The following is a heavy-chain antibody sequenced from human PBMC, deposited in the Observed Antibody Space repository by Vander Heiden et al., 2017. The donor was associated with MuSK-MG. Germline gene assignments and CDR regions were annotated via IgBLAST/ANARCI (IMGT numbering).Heavy chain of an antibody. Sequence: QVQLVESGGGLVKPGGSLRLSCAASGFIFSDYYMSWIRQAPGRGPEWVPYLSFTGGDIHYADSVKGRFTISRDNAKNLLYLQMNSLRADDTAIYYCARDVVAPGLAFDFWGQGTLVTVSS. CDR3: ARDVVAPGLAFDF. CDR1: GFIFSDYY. D-gene: IGHD2-15*01. J-gene: IGHJ4*02. V-gene: IGHV3-11*01. CDR2: LSFTGGDI.